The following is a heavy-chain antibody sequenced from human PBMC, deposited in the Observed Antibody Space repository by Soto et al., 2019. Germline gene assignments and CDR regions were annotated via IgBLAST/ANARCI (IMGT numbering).Heavy chain of an antibody. V-gene: IGHV3-7*04. Sequence: GGSLILSCAASGFTFSSYWMSWVRQAPGKGLEWVANIKQDGSEKYYVDSVKGRFTISRDNAKNSLYLQMNSLRAEDTAVYYCARDTGYCSSTSCYGRADYWGQGTLVTVSS. D-gene: IGHD2-2*01. CDR3: ARDTGYCSSTSCYGRADY. CDR2: IKQDGSEK. CDR1: GFTFSSYW. J-gene: IGHJ4*02.